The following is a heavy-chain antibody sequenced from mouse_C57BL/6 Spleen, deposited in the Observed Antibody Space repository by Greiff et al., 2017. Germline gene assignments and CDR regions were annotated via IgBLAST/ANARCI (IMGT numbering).Heavy chain of an antibody. D-gene: IGHD2-4*01. J-gene: IGHJ4*01. V-gene: IGHV2-2*01. CDR2: IWSGGST. Sequence: VKLMESGPGLVPPSQSLSITCTVSGFSLTSYGVHWVRQSPGKGLEWLGVIWSGGSTDYNAAFISRLSISKDNSKGQVFFKMNSLQADDTAIYYCARTYDYDTDYWGQGTSVTVSS. CDR3: ARTYDYDTDY. CDR1: GFSLTSYG.